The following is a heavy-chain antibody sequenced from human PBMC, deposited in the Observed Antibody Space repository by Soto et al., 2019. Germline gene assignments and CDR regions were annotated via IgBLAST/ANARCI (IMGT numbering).Heavy chain of an antibody. V-gene: IGHV1-46*03. CDR1: GYTFTSYY. CDR2: INPSGGST. Sequence: ASVKVSCKASGYTFTSYYMHWVRQAPGQGLEWMGIINPSGGSTSYAQKFQGRVTMTRDTSTSTVYMELSSLRSEDTAVYYCARDPVLRSFDWLPPSHYYGMDVWGQGTTVTVSS. D-gene: IGHD3-9*01. J-gene: IGHJ6*02. CDR3: ARDPVLRSFDWLPPSHYYGMDV.